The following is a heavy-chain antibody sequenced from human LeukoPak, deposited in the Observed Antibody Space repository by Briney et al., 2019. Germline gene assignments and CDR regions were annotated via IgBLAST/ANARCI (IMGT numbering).Heavy chain of an antibody. CDR1: GGSFSDYY. J-gene: IGHJ4*02. V-gene: IGHV4-34*01. D-gene: IGHD2-2*01. CDR3: ARTYCSSTSCYAPFDC. CDR2: INHSGST. Sequence: SKTLSFTCAVYGGSFSDYYWSWIRQPPGKGLEWIGEINHSGSTNYNSSLKSRVIISVDTSKNQFSLKLSSVTAADTAVYYCARTYCSSTSCYAPFDCWGQGTLVAVSS.